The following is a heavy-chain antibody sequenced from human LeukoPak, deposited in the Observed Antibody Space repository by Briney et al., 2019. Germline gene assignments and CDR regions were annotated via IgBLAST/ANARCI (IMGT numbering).Heavy chain of an antibody. CDR1: GVTFSGYW. J-gene: IGHJ4*02. Sequence: PGGSLRLSCAASGVTFSGYWMTWDRQAPGKGLEWVANIKEDESEKYYADSVKGRFTISRDNAKKSVYLQMNSLRAEDTAVYYCVCAAPGYWGQGTLVTVSS. CDR2: IKEDESEK. D-gene: IGHD6-25*01. V-gene: IGHV3-7*01. CDR3: VCAAPGY.